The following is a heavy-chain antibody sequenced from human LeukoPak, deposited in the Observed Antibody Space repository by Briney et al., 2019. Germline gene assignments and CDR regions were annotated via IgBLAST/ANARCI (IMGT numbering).Heavy chain of an antibody. CDR3: ASISVVSGSFR. V-gene: IGHV4-4*02. CDR1: GGSISSSNW. D-gene: IGHD2-15*01. CDR2: IYHSGST. J-gene: IGHJ4*02. Sequence: SETLSLTCAVSGGSISSSNWWSWVRQPPGKGLECIGEIYHSGSTNYNPSLKSRVTISVDTSKNQFSLKLSSVTAADTAVYYCASISVVSGSFRWGQGTLVTVSS.